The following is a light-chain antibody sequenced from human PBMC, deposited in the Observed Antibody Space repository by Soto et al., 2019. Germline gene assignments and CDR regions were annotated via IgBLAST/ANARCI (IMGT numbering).Light chain of an antibody. CDR1: STDVGIYNR. CDR3: SLYSSSSTWV. J-gene: IGLJ3*02. Sequence: QSALTQPPSVSGSPGRSVTISCTGSSTDVGIYNRVSWYHQTPGTAPKLMIYEVSNRPSGVPDRFSGSKSGNTASLTISGLQAEDEGDYYCSLYSSSSTWVFGGGTQLTVL. V-gene: IGLV2-18*01. CDR2: EVS.